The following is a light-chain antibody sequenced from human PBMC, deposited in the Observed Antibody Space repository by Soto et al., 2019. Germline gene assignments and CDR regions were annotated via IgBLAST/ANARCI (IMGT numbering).Light chain of an antibody. J-gene: IGKJ3*01. CDR2: GAS. Sequence: EIVLTQSPGTLSLSPGERATLSCRASQSVSSNYLTWYQQKPGQAPRLLIYGASSRATGIPDRFSGSGSGTDFTLTISRLEPEDFAVYYCQQYGSSPFTFGPGTKVAFK. V-gene: IGKV3-20*01. CDR1: QSVSSNY. CDR3: QQYGSSPFT.